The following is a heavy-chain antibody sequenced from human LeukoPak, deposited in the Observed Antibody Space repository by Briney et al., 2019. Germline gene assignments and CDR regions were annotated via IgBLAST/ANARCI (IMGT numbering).Heavy chain of an antibody. CDR3: VRDWSSGADF. D-gene: IGHD6-19*01. CDR2: INQVGSEK. CDR1: GFTFSGYW. Sequence: GGSLRLSCAGSGFTFSGYWMTWVRQDPGKGLEWVANINQVGSEKYYVESVKGRFTISRNNAKNSMFLQMNSLRAEDTALYYCVRDWSSGADFWGQGTLVTVSS. V-gene: IGHV3-7*01. J-gene: IGHJ4*02.